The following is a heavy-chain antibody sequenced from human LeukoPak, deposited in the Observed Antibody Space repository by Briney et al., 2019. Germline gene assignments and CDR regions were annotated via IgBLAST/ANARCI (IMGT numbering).Heavy chain of an antibody. V-gene: IGHV1-69*05. CDR3: ARDLYCVGDCYSWLDY. CDR2: IIPIFGTA. CDR1: GGTFSSYA. J-gene: IGHJ4*02. D-gene: IGHD2-21*02. Sequence: VASVKVSCKASGGTFSSYATSWVRQAPGQGLEWMGRIIPIFGTANYAQKFQGRVTITTDESTSTAYMELSSLRSEDTAVYYCARDLYCVGDCYSWLDYWGQGTLVTVSS.